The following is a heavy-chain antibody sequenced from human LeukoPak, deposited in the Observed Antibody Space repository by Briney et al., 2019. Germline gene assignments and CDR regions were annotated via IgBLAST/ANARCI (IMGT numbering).Heavy chain of an antibody. V-gene: IGHV4-34*01. D-gene: IGHD3-10*01. CDR1: GGSFSGYY. Sequence: SETLSLTCAVYGGSFSGYYWSWIRQPPGKGLEWIGNIYHSGSTFYNPSLKSRVTISVHTSKNQFSLKLSSVTAADTAVYYCARITGSYYYYYMDVWGKGTTVTVSS. CDR2: IYHSGST. J-gene: IGHJ6*03. CDR3: ARITGSYYYYYMDV.